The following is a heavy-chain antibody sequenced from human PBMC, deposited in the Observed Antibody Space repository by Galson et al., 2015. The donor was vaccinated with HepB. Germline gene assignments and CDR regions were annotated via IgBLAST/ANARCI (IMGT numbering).Heavy chain of an antibody. V-gene: IGHV3-20*04. J-gene: IGHJ4*02. D-gene: IGHD6-19*01. CDR1: GFTFHDYA. Sequence: SLRLSCAASGFTFHDYAISWVRQAPGKGLEWVSGFSWNGVRTGYADSLTGRFTISRDNAKNSLYPQMNSLRAEDTALYYCVRGPRWLVGGFGDYWGQGTLVTVSS. CDR3: VRGPRWLVGGFGDY. CDR2: FSWNGVRT.